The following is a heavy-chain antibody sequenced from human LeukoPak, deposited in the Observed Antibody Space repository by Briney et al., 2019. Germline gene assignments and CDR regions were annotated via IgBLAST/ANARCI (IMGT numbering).Heavy chain of an antibody. CDR3: AKDIRRGENYGYDQFAY. CDR2: ISYDRSNK. J-gene: IGHJ4*02. D-gene: IGHD5-18*01. Sequence: GGSLRLSCAASGFTFSSYGMHWVRQAPGKGLEWVAVISYDRSNKYYADSVKGRFTISRDNSKNTLYLQMNSLRAEDTALYSCAKDIRRGENYGYDQFAYWGQGTLVTVSS. V-gene: IGHV3-30*18. CDR1: GFTFSSYG.